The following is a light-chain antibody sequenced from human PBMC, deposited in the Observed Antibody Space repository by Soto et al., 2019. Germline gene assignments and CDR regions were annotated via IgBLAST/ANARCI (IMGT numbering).Light chain of an antibody. J-gene: IGKJ1*01. V-gene: IGKV1-5*01. Sequence: DIQMTQSPSTLSASVGDRVTITCRASQSISIWLAWYQQKPGKAPKFLIYDASSLEVGVPSRFSGSGSGTEFTLTISSLQPDDFATYYCQQYNTYSPWTFGQGTKVDIK. CDR3: QQYNTYSPWT. CDR1: QSISIW. CDR2: DAS.